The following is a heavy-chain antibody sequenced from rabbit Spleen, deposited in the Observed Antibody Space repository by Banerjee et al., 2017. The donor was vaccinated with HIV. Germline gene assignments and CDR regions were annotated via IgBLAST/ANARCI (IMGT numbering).Heavy chain of an antibody. Sequence: QEQLKESGGGLVQPGGSLKLSCKASGFDFSSYYMSWVRQAPGKGLEWIGYIDPVFGSAYYANWPKGRFTISKASSTTVTLQMTSLTAADTATYFCARNYVNAFDPWGPGTLVTVS. CDR2: IDPVFGSA. CDR3: ARNYVNAFDP. J-gene: IGHJ2*01. V-gene: IGHV1S45*01. D-gene: IGHD1-1*01. CDR1: GFDFSSYYM.